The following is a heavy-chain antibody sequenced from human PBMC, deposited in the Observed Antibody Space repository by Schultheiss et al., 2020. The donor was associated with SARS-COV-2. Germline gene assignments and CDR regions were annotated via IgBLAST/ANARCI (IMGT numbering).Heavy chain of an antibody. D-gene: IGHD6-19*01. Sequence: GGSLRLSCAASGFTFSAYSMTWVRQAPGKGLEWVAVISYDGSNKYYADSVKGRFTISRDNSKNTLYLQMNSLRAEDTAVCYCARDLFKRALAGTFDIWGQGTMVTVSS. J-gene: IGHJ3*02. V-gene: IGHV3-30*03. CDR3: ARDLFKRALAGTFDI. CDR2: ISYDGSNK. CDR1: GFTFSAYS.